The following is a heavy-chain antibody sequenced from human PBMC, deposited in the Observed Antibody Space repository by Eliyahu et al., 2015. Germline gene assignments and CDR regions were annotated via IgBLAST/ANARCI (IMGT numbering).Heavy chain of an antibody. CDR2: VNPKSGDT. Sequence: QVQLVQSGAEVKKPGASVKVSCRTSGYTFTDSYIHWVRQAPGQGLEWLGWVNPKSGDTNYAQKFQGRVTMTGDTSITTSYLDLRSLTSDDTAVYYCARDGLWSNNWFDTWGQGTLVTVSS. D-gene: IGHD3-3*01. J-gene: IGHJ5*02. CDR1: GYTFTDSY. CDR3: ARDGLWSNNWFDT. V-gene: IGHV1-2*02.